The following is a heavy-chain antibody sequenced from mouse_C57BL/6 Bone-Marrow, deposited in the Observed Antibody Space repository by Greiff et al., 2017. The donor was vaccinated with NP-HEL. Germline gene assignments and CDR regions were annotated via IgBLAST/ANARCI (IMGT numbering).Heavy chain of an antibody. J-gene: IGHJ2*01. Sequence: QVQLQQSGAELARPGASVKLSCKASGYTFTSYGISWVKQRTGQGLEWIGEIYPRSGNTYYNEKFKGKATLTADKSSSTAYMELRSLTSEDSAVYFCARPSFTTVEGDYWGQGTTHSLL. CDR2: IYPRSGNT. D-gene: IGHD1-1*01. CDR1: GYTFTSYG. CDR3: ARPSFTTVEGDY. V-gene: IGHV1-81*01.